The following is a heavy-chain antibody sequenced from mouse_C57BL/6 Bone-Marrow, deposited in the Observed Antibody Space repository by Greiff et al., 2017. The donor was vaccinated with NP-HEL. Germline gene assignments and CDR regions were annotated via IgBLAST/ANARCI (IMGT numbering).Heavy chain of an antibody. D-gene: IGHD2-3*01. CDR3: ARLYDGYDYYAMDY. CDR1: GYTFTSYW. J-gene: IGHJ4*01. V-gene: IGHV1-52*01. Sequence: QQSCKASGYTFTSYWMHWVKQRPIQGLEWIGNIDPSDSETHYNQKFKDKATLTVDKSSSTAYMQLSSLTSEDSAVYYCARLYDGYDYYAMDYWGQGTSVTVSS. CDR2: IDPSDSET.